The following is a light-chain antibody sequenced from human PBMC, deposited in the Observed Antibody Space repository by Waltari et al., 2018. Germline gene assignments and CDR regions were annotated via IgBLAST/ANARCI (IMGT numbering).Light chain of an antibody. V-gene: IGKV3-20*01. J-gene: IGKJ4*01. CDR2: GAS. Sequence: EIVLTQSPGTLSLSPGERATLSCRASQSVATSYFAWYQQKPGQAPRLLIYGASSRATGIPDRFRCGGSGTDFTLTISRLEPEDFAVYYCQQYGSSPLTFGGGTKVEIK. CDR3: QQYGSSPLT. CDR1: QSVATSY.